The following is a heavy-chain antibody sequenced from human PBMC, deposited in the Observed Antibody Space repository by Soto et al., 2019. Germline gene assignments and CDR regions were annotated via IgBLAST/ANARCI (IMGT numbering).Heavy chain of an antibody. D-gene: IGHD2-15*01. CDR2: ISYDGSNK. J-gene: IGHJ6*02. Sequence: GGSLRLSCAASGFTFSSYALHWVRQAPGTGLEWVAVISYDGSNKYYADSVQGRFTISRDNSKKTLYLQMNSLRAEDTAVYYCARVGWSRLCSGGSCPYYYYYYGMDVWGQGTTVTVSS. V-gene: IGHV3-30-3*01. CDR3: ARVGWSRLCSGGSCPYYYYYYGMDV. CDR1: GFTFSSYA.